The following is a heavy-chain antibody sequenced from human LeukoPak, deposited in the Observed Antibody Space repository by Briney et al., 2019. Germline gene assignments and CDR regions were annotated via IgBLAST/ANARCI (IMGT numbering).Heavy chain of an antibody. CDR1: GYTLTGYY. J-gene: IGHJ4*02. D-gene: IGHD1-7*01. CDR2: LNPDSAGT. CDR3: ARSNWNYDLPGYYFDY. Sequence: GASVKVSCKASGYTLTGYYMNWVRQAPGQGLEWMGWLNPDSAGTNYAQRFQGRVTMTRDPSISTAYMELSRLKSDDTAVYYCARSNWNYDLPGYYFDYWGQGTLVTVSS. V-gene: IGHV1-2*02.